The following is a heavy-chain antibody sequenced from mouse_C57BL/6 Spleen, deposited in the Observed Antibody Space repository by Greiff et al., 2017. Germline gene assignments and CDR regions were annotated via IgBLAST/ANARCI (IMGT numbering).Heavy chain of an antibody. Sequence: DVKLVESGGDLVKPGGSLKLSCAASGFTFSSYGMSWVRQTPDKRLEWVATISSGGSYTYYPDSVKGRFTISRDHAKNTLYLKMSSLKTEDTDMYYCARHAGGNYDAMDYWGQGTSVTVSS. CDR1: GFTFSSYG. J-gene: IGHJ4*01. CDR2: ISSGGSYT. D-gene: IGHD2-1*01. CDR3: ARHAGGNYDAMDY. V-gene: IGHV5-6*02.